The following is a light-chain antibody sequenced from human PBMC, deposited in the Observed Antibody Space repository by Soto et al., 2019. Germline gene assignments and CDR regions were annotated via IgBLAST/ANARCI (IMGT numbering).Light chain of an antibody. CDR2: AAS. V-gene: IGKV1-39*01. CDR1: QSISSY. CDR3: QQSYSTRLT. J-gene: IGKJ4*01. Sequence: DIQMTQSPSSLSASVGDRVTITCRASQSISSYLNWYQQKPGKAPKLLIYAASSLQSGVPSRFSGNGSGTDFTLTISSLQPEDFATYYCQQSYSTRLTFGGGTKVEIK.